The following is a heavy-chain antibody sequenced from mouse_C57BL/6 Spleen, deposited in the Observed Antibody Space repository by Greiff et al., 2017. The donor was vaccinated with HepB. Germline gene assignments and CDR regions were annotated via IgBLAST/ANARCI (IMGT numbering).Heavy chain of an antibody. V-gene: IGHV1-22*01. J-gene: IGHJ2*01. CDR1: GYTFTDYN. D-gene: IGHD2-3*01. Sequence: VQLKESGPELVKPGASVTMSCKASGYTFTDYNMHWVKQSHGKSLEWIGYINPNNGGTSYNQKFKGKATLTVNKSSSTAYMELRSLTSEDSAVYYCARERNDGYSFDYWGQGTTLTVSS. CDR2: INPNNGGT. CDR3: ARERNDGYSFDY.